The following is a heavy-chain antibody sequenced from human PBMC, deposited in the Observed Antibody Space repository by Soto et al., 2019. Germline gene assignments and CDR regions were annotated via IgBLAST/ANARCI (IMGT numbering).Heavy chain of an antibody. Sequence: ASVKVSCKVSGYTLTELSMHWVRQAPGKGLEWMGGFDPEDGETIYAQKFQGRVTMTEDTSTDTAYMELSSLRSKDTAVYYCATAGLGSSGWYGGYWFDPWGQGTLVTV. CDR3: ATAGLGSSGWYGGYWFDP. J-gene: IGHJ5*02. V-gene: IGHV1-24*01. D-gene: IGHD6-19*01. CDR2: FDPEDGET. CDR1: GYTLTELS.